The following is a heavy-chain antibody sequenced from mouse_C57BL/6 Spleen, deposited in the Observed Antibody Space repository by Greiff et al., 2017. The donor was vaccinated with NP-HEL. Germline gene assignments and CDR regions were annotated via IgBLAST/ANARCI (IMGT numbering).Heavy chain of an antibody. Sequence: VQLQQSGAELARPGASVKMSCKASGYTFTSYTMHWVKQRPGQGLEWIGYINPSSGYTKYNQKFKDKATLTADKSSSTAYMQLSSLTSEDSAVYYCARSSYGYDEGYAMDYWGQGTSVTVSS. D-gene: IGHD2-2*01. CDR2: INPSSGYT. V-gene: IGHV1-4*01. CDR3: ARSSYGYDEGYAMDY. CDR1: GYTFTSYT. J-gene: IGHJ4*01.